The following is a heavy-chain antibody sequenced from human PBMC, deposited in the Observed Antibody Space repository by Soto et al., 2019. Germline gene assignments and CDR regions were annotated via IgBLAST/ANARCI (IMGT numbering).Heavy chain of an antibody. CDR2: INTAGSTK. V-gene: IGHV3-48*03. Sequence: PGGSLRLSCAASGFTFSNFEMHWVRQAPGKGLEWVSYINTAGSTKYYAESVKGRFTISRDNARNSLFLQVNSLRAEDTAVYYCARAECSSPDCLTAYYSYGLDVWGQGSTVTVS. D-gene: IGHD3-9*01. CDR1: GFTFSNFE. CDR3: ARAECSSPDCLTAYYSYGLDV. J-gene: IGHJ6*02.